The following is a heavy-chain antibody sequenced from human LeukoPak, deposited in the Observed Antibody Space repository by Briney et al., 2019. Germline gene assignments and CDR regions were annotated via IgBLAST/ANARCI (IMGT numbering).Heavy chain of an antibody. J-gene: IGHJ4*02. CDR1: GFSFSDAW. D-gene: IGHD5-12*01. CDR2: IESKTDGGTT. Sequence: GGSLRLSCAASGFSFSDAWMSWVRQIPGKGLEWVGRIESKTDGGTTDYAAPVKGRFTISRDDSKSIAYLQMNSLKTEDTAVYYCTRGIVATIFYFDYWGQGTLVTVSS. CDR3: TRGIVATIFYFDY. V-gene: IGHV3-15*04.